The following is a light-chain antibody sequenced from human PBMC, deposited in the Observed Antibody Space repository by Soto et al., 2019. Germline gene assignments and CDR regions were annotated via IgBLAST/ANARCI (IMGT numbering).Light chain of an antibody. CDR1: QSVTNY. CDR3: QQRSNWPLT. Sequence: EIVFTQSPATLSLSPGERATLSCRASQSVTNYLAWYQQKPGQAPRLLIYDDSNRATGIPARFSGSGSGTDFTLTISSLEPEDFAVYYCQQRSNWPLTFGQGTKVDIK. J-gene: IGKJ1*01. CDR2: DDS. V-gene: IGKV3-11*01.